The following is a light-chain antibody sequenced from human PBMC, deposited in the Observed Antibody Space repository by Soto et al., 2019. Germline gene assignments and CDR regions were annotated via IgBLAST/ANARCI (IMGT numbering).Light chain of an antibody. J-gene: IGKJ1*01. CDR1: QSVLSSSNNKNY. V-gene: IGKV4-1*01. Sequence: DIVMTQSPDSLAVSLGERATINCKFSQSVLSSSNNKNYLAWYQQQPGQPPKLLIYWASTRESGVPDRFSGSGSGTDFTLTISSLQAEDVAVYYCHHYYSPPWAFGQGTKVEIK. CDR3: HHYYSPPWA. CDR2: WAS.